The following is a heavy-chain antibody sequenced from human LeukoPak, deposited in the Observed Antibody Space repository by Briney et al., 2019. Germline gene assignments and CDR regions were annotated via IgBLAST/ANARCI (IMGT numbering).Heavy chain of an antibody. CDR2: ISGGGGSP. CDR3: TRDFYGIDY. CDR1: GFTFSSYG. V-gene: IGHV3-23*01. Sequence: PGGSLRLSCAASGFTFSSYGMSWVRQAPGKGLEWVSSISGGGGSPYYADSVKGRFTISRDNSKNRLYLQMNSLRAEDTAVYYCTRDFYGIDYWGQGTLVTVSS. J-gene: IGHJ4*02. D-gene: IGHD3-10*01.